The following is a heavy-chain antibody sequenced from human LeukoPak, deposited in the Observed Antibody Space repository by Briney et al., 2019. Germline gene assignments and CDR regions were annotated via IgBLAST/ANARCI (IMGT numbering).Heavy chain of an antibody. CDR1: GYSISSGYY. Sequence: PSQTLSLTCTVSGYSISSGYYWGWIRQPPGKGLEWIGSIYHSGSTYYNPSLKSRVTISVDTSKNQFSLKLSSVTAADTAVYYCARALHYYDSSGTGAFDIWGQGTMVTVSS. D-gene: IGHD3-22*01. CDR2: IYHSGST. CDR3: ARALHYYDSSGTGAFDI. J-gene: IGHJ3*02. V-gene: IGHV4-38-2*02.